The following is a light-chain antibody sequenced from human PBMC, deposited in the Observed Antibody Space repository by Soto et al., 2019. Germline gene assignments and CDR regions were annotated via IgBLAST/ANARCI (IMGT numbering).Light chain of an antibody. CDR1: QDISKY. CDR2: DAS. CDR3: QSCDSLRCT. Sequence: DIQMTQSPSSLFGSLGDRVTITCQTSQDISKYLNWYQQKPGKAPNLLIYDASNLQTGVPSRFSGSGSGTDFTFTISSLQPEDIATYYCQSCDSLRCTFGLGTKLEIK. V-gene: IGKV1-33*01. J-gene: IGKJ2*02.